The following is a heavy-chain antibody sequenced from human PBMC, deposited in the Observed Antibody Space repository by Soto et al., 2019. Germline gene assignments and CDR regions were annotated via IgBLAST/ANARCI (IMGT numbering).Heavy chain of an antibody. J-gene: IGHJ6*02. CDR2: INYSGTT. V-gene: IGHV4-31*03. CDR3: ARDHKWDGMDV. D-gene: IGHD1-26*01. Sequence: SETLSLTCSVSGGSFSSDSFIWSWVRQFPGKGLEWIGYINYSGTTYYNPSLRSRITMSVDTSKNQFSLNLSSVTAADTAVYYCARDHKWDGMDVWGQGTTVTVSS. CDR1: GGSFSSDSFI.